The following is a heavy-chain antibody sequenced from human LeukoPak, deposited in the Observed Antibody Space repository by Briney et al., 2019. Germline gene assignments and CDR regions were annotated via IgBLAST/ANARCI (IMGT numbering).Heavy chain of an antibody. CDR2: IFHSGST. CDR3: ARVATTFGGYYFDH. V-gene: IGHV4-39*07. D-gene: IGHD3-3*01. CDR1: GGSISDRSFY. J-gene: IGHJ4*02. Sequence: SETLSLTCTVSGGSISDRSFYWGWIHQPPGQGLEWLGHIFHSGSTSYNSSFRSRVTILVATSKKQFFLEVNSVTAADTAVYYCARVATTFGGYYFDHWGLGILVTVSS.